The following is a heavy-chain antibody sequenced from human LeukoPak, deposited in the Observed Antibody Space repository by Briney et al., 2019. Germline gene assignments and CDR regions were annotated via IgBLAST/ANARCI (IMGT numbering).Heavy chain of an antibody. CDR2: IYYSGST. V-gene: IGHV4-31*03. CDR3: ARIMTTVTKSRYLLGYYFDY. Sequence: TLSLTCTVSGGSISSGGYYWSWIRQHPGKGLEWIGYIYYSGSTYYNPSLKSRVTIPVDTSKNQFSLKLSSVTAADTAVYYCARIMTTVTKSRYLLGYYFDYWGQGTLVTVSS. J-gene: IGHJ4*02. CDR1: GGSISSGGYY. D-gene: IGHD4-17*01.